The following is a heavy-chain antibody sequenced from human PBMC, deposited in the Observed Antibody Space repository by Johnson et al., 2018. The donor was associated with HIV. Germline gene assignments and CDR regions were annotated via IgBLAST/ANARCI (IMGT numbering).Heavy chain of an antibody. Sequence: VQLVESGGGLVKPGGSLRLSCAASRFTVSSNYMTWVRQAPGKGLEWVSVIYSGGNTYYADSVKGRFTISRDNSKNSLFLQMNSLRVEDTAVYYCARSGGYPNAFDIWGQGTMVTVSS. CDR2: IYSGGNT. V-gene: IGHV3-66*01. CDR3: ARSGGYPNAFDI. J-gene: IGHJ3*02. D-gene: IGHD6-13*01. CDR1: RFTVSSNY.